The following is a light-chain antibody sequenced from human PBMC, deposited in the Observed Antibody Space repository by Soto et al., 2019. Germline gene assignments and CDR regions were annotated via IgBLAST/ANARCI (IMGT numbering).Light chain of an antibody. V-gene: IGKV3-11*01. CDR1: QSVGDY. CDR2: DAS. J-gene: IGKJ4*01. Sequence: EIVLTQSPATLSLSPGERATLSCRASQSVGDYLGWYQQKPGQAPRLLIYDASQRATGVPARFSASGSVTDFTLTISSLEPEDFAIDDCQQREDWPRSFGGGTKVEFK. CDR3: QQREDWPRS.